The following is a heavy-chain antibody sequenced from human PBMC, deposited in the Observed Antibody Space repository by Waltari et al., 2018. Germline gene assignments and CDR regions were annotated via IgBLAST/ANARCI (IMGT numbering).Heavy chain of an antibody. CDR3: ARDLHGSYGMDV. CDR2: ISYDGSNK. D-gene: IGHD1-1*01. J-gene: IGHJ6*02. Sequence: VQLVESGGGVVQPGRSLRLSCAASGFTFSSYAMHWVRQAPGKGLEWVAVISYDGSNKYYADSVKGRFTISRDNSKNTLYLQMNSLRAEDTAVYYCARDLHGSYGMDVWGQGTTVIVSS. CDR1: GFTFSSYA. V-gene: IGHV3-30*01.